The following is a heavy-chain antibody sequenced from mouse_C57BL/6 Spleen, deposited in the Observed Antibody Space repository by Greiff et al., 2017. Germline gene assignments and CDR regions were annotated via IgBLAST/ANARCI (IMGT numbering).Heavy chain of an antibody. CDR1: GYTFTSYW. CDR2: IHPNSGST. J-gene: IGHJ3*01. V-gene: IGHV1-64*01. Sequence: QVQLQQSGAELVKPGASVKLSCKASGYTFTSYWMHWVKQRPGQGLEWIGMIHPNSGSTNYNEKFKSKATLTVDKSSSTAYMQLSSLTSEDSAVYYCARKGVYYDYEGFAYWGQGTLVTVSA. CDR3: ARKGVYYDYEGFAY. D-gene: IGHD2-4*01.